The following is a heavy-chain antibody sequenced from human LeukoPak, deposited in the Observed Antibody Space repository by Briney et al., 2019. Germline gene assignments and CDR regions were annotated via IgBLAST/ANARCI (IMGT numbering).Heavy chain of an antibody. CDR1: GFTFSDYS. J-gene: IGHJ6*03. D-gene: IGHD2-2*02. V-gene: IGHV3-48*01. Sequence: GRSLRLSCAASGFTFSDYSMNWVRQAPGKGLEWLSYISSSSTTIYSADSVKGRFIISRDNAKNSLYLQMNSLRAEDTAVYYCARDPDSYCSSTSCYSYYYMDVWGKGTTVTVSS. CDR3: ARDPDSYCSSTSCYSYYYMDV. CDR2: ISSSSTTI.